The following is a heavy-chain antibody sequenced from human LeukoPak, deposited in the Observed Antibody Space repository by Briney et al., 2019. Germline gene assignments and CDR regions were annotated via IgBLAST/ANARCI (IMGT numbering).Heavy chain of an antibody. V-gene: IGHV3-7*05. CDR1: GFTFSNYW. CDR2: INQHGSEK. J-gene: IGHJ6*02. CDR3: ARDPGIAVTGTPYYGMDV. D-gene: IGHD6-19*01. Sequence: GGSQRLSCAASGFTFSNYWMSWVRQAPGKGLEWVADINQHGSEKSYVDSVKGRFTISRDDAKKSLYLQMNSLRVEDTAVYYCARDPGIAVTGTPYYGMDVWGPGTTVTVSS.